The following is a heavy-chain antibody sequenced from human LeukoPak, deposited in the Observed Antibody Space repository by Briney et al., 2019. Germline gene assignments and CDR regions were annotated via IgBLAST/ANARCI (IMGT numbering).Heavy chain of an antibody. Sequence: ASVKVSCKASGYTFTGYFMHWVRQAPGQGLEWMGWINPNSGATYYVQKFQDRVTMTRDTSISTAYMELSRLRSDDTAVYYCARVPQWLEYFQHWGQGTLVTVSS. CDR1: GYTFTGYF. CDR2: INPNSGAT. D-gene: IGHD6-19*01. V-gene: IGHV1-2*02. CDR3: ARVPQWLEYFQH. J-gene: IGHJ1*01.